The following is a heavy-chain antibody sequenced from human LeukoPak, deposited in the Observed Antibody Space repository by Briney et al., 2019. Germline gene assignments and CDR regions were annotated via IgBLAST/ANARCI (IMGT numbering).Heavy chain of an antibody. CDR3: AKERQLGELLWFGELLYLRRGLDAFDI. CDR2: ISFDGSIE. V-gene: IGHV3-30-3*01. J-gene: IGHJ3*02. CDR1: GFTFSSYA. D-gene: IGHD3-10*01. Sequence: GGSLRLSCVASGFTFSSYAMHWVRQAPGKGLEWVAGISFDGSIEVYAGSVKGRFTISRDNSKNTLYLQMNSLRAEDTAVYYCAKERQLGELLWFGELLYLRRGLDAFDIWGQGTMVTVSS.